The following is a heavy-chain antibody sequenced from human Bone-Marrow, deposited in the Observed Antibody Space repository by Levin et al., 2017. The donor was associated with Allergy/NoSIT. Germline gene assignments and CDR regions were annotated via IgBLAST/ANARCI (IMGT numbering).Heavy chain of an antibody. V-gene: IGHV3-15*01. CDR1: GFTFSNAW. D-gene: IGHD3-10*01. CDR3: TTGYYYGSGSPYNDAFDS. CDR2: IKSKTDGGTT. Sequence: GESLKISCAASGFTFSNAWMSWVRQAPGKGLEWVGRIKSKTDGGTTDYAAPVKGRFTISRDDSKNTLYLQMNSLKTEDTAVYYCTTGYYYGSGSPYNDAFDSWGQGTMVTVSS. J-gene: IGHJ3*02.